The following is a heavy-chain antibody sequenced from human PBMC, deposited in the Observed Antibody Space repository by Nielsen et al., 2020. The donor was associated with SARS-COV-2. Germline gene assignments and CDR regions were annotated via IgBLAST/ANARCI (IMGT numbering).Heavy chain of an antibody. CDR1: GFTFDDYA. Sequence: SLKISCAASGFTFDDYAMHWVRQAPGKGLEWVSGISWNSGSIGYADSVKGRFTISRDNAKNSLYLQMNSLRAEDTALYYCAKDMWYYDSGSYNYAMDVWGQGTTVTVSS. CDR2: ISWNSGSI. D-gene: IGHD3-10*01. V-gene: IGHV3-9*01. CDR3: AKDMWYYDSGSYNYAMDV. J-gene: IGHJ6*02.